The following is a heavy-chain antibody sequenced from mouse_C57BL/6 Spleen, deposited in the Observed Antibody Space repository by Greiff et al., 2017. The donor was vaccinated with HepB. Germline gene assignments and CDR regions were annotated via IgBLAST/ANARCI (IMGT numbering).Heavy chain of an antibody. CDR3: ARGNWDEGLDY. Sequence: EVMLVESGGGLVKPGGSLKLSCAASGFTFSDYGMHWVRQAPEQGLEWVAYISSGSSTIYYADTVKGRFTISRDNAKNTLFLQMTSLRSEDTDMYCCARGNWDEGLDYWGQGTSVTVSS. J-gene: IGHJ4*01. D-gene: IGHD4-1*01. CDR1: GFTFSDYG. V-gene: IGHV5-17*01. CDR2: ISSGSSTI.